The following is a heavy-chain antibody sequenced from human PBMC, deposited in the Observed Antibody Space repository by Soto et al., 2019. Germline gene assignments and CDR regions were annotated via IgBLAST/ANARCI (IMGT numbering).Heavy chain of an antibody. D-gene: IGHD3-22*01. V-gene: IGHV3-7*01. CDR2: IKQDGSEK. CDR3: ASRYYYDKTYGMDV. J-gene: IGHJ6*02. Sequence: EVQLVESGGDLVQPGGSLRLSCAASGFTFSTYWMSWVRQAPGKGLEWVANIKQDGSEKYYVDSVKGRFTISRDNAKNSLYLQMNSLRAEDTAVYYCASRYYYDKTYGMDVWGQVTTVTVSS. CDR1: GFTFSTYW.